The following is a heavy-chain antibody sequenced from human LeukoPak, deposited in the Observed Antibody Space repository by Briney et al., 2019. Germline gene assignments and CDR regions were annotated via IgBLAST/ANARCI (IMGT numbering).Heavy chain of an antibody. Sequence: SETLSLTCTVSGYSISSGYYWGWIRQPPGKGLEWIGTIYYSGTTYYNLSLKSRVTISVDTSKNQFSLKLSSVTAADTAVYYCARHRGDGYFAFDIWGQGTMVTVSS. V-gene: IGHV4-38-2*02. D-gene: IGHD5-24*01. CDR1: GYSISSGYY. J-gene: IGHJ3*02. CDR3: ARHRGDGYFAFDI. CDR2: IYYSGTT.